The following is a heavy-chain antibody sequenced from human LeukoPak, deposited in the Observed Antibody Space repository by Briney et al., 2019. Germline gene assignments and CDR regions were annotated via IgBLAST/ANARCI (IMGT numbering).Heavy chain of an antibody. V-gene: IGHV1-18*01. CDR1: GYTFTSYG. J-gene: IGHJ4*02. Sequence: ASVKVSCKASGYTFTSYGISWVRQAPGQGLEWMGWISAYNGNTNYAQKLQGRVTMTTDTSTSTAYMELRSLRSDDTAVYYCARDVGYCSGGSYPTFDYWGQGTLVTVSS. D-gene: IGHD2-15*01. CDR3: ARDVGYCSGGSYPTFDY. CDR2: ISAYNGNT.